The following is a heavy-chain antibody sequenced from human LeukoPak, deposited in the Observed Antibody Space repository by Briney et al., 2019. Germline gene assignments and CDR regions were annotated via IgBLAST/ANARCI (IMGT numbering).Heavy chain of an antibody. CDR2: ISGSGGIT. Sequence: PGGSLRLSCAASGFTFSNYAMSWVRQAPGRGLEWVSAISGSGGITYYADSVKGRFTISRDNSKNTLYLQKNSLRAEDTAVYYCAKVPSYYYDSSGYYYIDYWGQGTLVTVSS. J-gene: IGHJ4*02. D-gene: IGHD3-22*01. V-gene: IGHV3-23*01. CDR3: AKVPSYYYDSSGYYYIDY. CDR1: GFTFSNYA.